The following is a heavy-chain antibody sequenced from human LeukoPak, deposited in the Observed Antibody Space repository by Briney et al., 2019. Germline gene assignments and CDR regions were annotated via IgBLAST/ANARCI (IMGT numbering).Heavy chain of an antibody. CDR3: ARPAVKYSNYYFDY. CDR1: GGSLSSSSYY. Sequence: SETLSLTCTVSGGSLSSSSYYWGWIRQPPGKGLEWIGSIYYSGTTYYNPSLKSRVTISVDTSKNQFSLNLSSVTAADTSVYYCARPAVKYSNYYFDYWGQGTLVTVSS. CDR2: IYYSGTT. J-gene: IGHJ4*02. D-gene: IGHD4-11*01. V-gene: IGHV4-39*01.